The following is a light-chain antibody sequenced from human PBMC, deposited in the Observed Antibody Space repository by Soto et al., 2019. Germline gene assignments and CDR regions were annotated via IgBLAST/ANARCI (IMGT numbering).Light chain of an antibody. CDR2: MNN. CDR1: TSNIGSNY. J-gene: IGLJ2*01. CDR3: AAWDDSLSGRV. Sequence: QSVLTQPPSASGTAGQRVTISCSGSTSNIGSNYVYWYQQLPGTAPKLLIYMNNQRPSGVPDRFSGSKSGTSASLAISGLRSEDEADYYCAAWDDSLSGRVFGGGTKLTVL. V-gene: IGLV1-47*01.